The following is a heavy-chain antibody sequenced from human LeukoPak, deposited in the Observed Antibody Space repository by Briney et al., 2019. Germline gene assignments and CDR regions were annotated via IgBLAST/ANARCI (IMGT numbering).Heavy chain of an antibody. CDR2: ISSSSSYI. V-gene: IGHV3-21*01. Sequence: GGSLRLSCAAFGFTFSSYSMNGVRQAPGKELEGVSSISSSSSYIYYADSVKGRFTISRDNAKNSLYLQMNSLRAADTAVYYCARDRAGGYDWLAGYWGQGTLVTVSS. CDR3: ARDRAGGYDWLAGY. CDR1: GFTFSSYS. D-gene: IGHD5-12*01. J-gene: IGHJ4*02.